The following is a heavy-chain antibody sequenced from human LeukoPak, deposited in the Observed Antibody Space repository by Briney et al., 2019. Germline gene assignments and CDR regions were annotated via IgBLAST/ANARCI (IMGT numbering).Heavy chain of an antibody. V-gene: IGHV4-34*01. D-gene: IGHD3-9*01. CDR1: GGSYSGYY. Sequence: TSETLSLTCAVYGGSYSGYYWTWIREPPGKGLEWIGEINHREITNYNPSLKSRVTISIDTSTNQLSLRLSSVTAADTAVYFCARGPRTVYDSLIGYYYFDYWGQGTLVTVSS. CDR3: ARGPRTVYDSLIGYYYFDY. CDR2: INHREIT. J-gene: IGHJ4*02.